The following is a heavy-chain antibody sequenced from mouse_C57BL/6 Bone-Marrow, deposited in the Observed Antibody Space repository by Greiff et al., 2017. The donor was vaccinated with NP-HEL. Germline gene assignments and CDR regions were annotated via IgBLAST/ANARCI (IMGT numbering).Heavy chain of an antibody. Sequence: EVQVVESGGGLVKPGGSLKLSCAASGFTFSDYGMHWVRQAPEKGLEWVAYISSGSSTIYYADTVKGRFTISSDNAKNTLFLQMTSLRSEDTAMYYSARRYRELYYYALDYWGQGTSVTASP. J-gene: IGHJ4*01. CDR1: GFTFSDYG. CDR3: ARRYRELYYYALDY. D-gene: IGHD2-12*01. V-gene: IGHV5-17*01. CDR2: ISSGSSTI.